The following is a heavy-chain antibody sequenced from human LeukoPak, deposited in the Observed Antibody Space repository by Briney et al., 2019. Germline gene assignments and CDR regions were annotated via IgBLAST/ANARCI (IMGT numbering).Heavy chain of an antibody. D-gene: IGHD2-15*01. V-gene: IGHV3-53*04. CDR1: GFTVSSNY. J-gene: IGHJ5*02. Sequence: GGSLRLSCAASGFTVSSNYMSWVRQAPGKGLEWVSVIYSGGSTYCADSVKGRFTISRHNSKNTLYLQMNSLRAEDTAVYYCAREDRMSRVDPWGQGTLVTVSS. CDR3: AREDRMSRVDP. CDR2: IYSGGST.